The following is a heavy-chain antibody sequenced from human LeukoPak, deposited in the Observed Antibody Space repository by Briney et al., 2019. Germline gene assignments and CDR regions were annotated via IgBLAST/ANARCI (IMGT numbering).Heavy chain of an antibody. Sequence: ASVKVSCKASGYTXTSXGISXVXXXXGXXXXXXXXXSAYXGXXXYXQKLQGRVTMTTDTSTSTAYMELRSLRSDDTAVYYCARGFVRGWFDPWGQGTLVTVSS. J-gene: IGHJ5*02. D-gene: IGHD2-21*01. V-gene: IGHV1-18*01. CDR3: ARGFVRGWFDP. CDR2: XSAYXGXX. CDR1: GYTXTSXG.